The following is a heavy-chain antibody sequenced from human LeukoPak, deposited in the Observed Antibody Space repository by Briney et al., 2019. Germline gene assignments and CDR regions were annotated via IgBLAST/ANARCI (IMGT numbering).Heavy chain of an antibody. J-gene: IGHJ3*02. D-gene: IGHD3-10*01. CDR3: ARVRSDGSGTI. CDR2: IHYSGRT. Sequence: SETLSLTCTVSGGSIGSGDYYWSWIRQPPGKGLEWIGYIHYSGRTYYNPSLKSRFPISVDTSKNQFSLKLSSVTAADTAVYFCARVRSDGSGTIWGQGTMVTVSS. V-gene: IGHV4-30-4*08. CDR1: GGSIGSGDYY.